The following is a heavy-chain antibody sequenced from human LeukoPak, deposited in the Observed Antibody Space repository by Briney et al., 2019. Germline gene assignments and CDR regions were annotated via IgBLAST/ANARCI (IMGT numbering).Heavy chain of an antibody. CDR2: IYYIGST. CDR3: ARVRSSSSWWFDP. CDR1: GGSISSHY. D-gene: IGHD6-6*01. J-gene: IGHJ5*02. V-gene: IGHV4-59*11. Sequence: SETLSLTCTVSGGSISSHYWSWIRQPPGKGLEWIGYIYYIGSTNYNPSLKSRVTISADTSKNQFSLKLSSVTAADTAVYYCARVRSSSSWWFDPWGQGTLVTVSS.